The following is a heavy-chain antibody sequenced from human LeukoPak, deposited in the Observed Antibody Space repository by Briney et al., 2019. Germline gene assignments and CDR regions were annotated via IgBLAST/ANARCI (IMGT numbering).Heavy chain of an antibody. CDR1: GFTFSSYG. V-gene: IGHV3-30*18. CDR2: ISYDGSNK. Sequence: PGGSLRLSCAASGFTFSSYGMHWVRQAPGKGLEWVAVISYDGSNKYYANSVKGRFTISRDNSKNTLYLQMNSLRAEDTAVYYCAKALLLDYWGQGTLVTVSS. CDR3: AKALLLDY. J-gene: IGHJ4*02.